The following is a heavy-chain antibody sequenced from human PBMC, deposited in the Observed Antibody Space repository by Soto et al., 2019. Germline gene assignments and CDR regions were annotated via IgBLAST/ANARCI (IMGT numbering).Heavy chain of an antibody. V-gene: IGHV3-74*01. CDR3: ARDQGYCSGGSCYVAGY. Sequence: EVQLVESGGGLVQPGGSLRLSCAASGFTFSSYWMHWVRQVPGKGLVWVSRINSDESSTGYADSVMGRFTISRDNAKNTLYLQMNSLSAEDTAVYYGARDQGYCSGGSCYVAGYWGHGTLVTVSS. D-gene: IGHD2-15*01. CDR1: GFTFSSYW. CDR2: INSDESST. J-gene: IGHJ4*01.